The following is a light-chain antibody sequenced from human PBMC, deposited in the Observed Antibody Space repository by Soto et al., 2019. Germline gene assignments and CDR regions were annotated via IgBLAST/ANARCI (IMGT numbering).Light chain of an antibody. CDR3: QQRSNWPPIT. J-gene: IGKJ5*01. CDR2: DAS. Sequence: EIVWTQSPATLSLSPGERATLSCRASQSVSSYLAWYQQKPGQAPRLLIYDASNRATGIPARFSGSGSGPDFTLTISSLEPEDFAVYYCQQRSNWPPITFGQGTRLEIK. V-gene: IGKV3-11*01. CDR1: QSVSSY.